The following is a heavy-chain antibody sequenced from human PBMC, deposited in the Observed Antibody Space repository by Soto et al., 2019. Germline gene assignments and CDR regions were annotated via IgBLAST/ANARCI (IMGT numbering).Heavy chain of an antibody. V-gene: IGHV1-18*04. CDR3: ARDSTARLAWFDP. CDR2: ISGYNGNT. Sequence: QVQLVQSGAELKKPGASVKVSCKASGYTFTTYDITWVRQAPGHGLEWMGWISGYNGNTKYAQRLQGRVTMTTETSTSTAYMELRSLRSDDTAVYYCARDSTARLAWFDPWGQGTLVIVSS. D-gene: IGHD6-6*01. J-gene: IGHJ5*02. CDR1: GYTFTTYD.